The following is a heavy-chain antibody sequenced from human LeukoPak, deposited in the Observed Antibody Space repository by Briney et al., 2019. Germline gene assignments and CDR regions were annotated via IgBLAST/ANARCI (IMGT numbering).Heavy chain of an antibody. CDR2: IYHSGST. CDR3: ARGGSMATTLDY. V-gene: IGHV4-30-2*01. Sequence: SQTLSLTCAVSGGSISSGGYSWSWIRQPPGKGLEWIGYIYHSGSTYYNPSLKSRVTISVDRSKNQFSLKLSSVTAADTAVYYCARGGSMATTLDYWGQGTLVTVSS. D-gene: IGHD5-24*01. J-gene: IGHJ4*02. CDR1: GGSISSGGYS.